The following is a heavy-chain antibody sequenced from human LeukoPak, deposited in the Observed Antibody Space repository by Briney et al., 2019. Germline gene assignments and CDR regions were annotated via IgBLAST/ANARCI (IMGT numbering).Heavy chain of an antibody. J-gene: IGHJ4*02. Sequence: ASVKVSFKAAGYTFTSYDINWLRQATGQGLGWMGWMNPNSGNTGYAQKFHVRGTMTRNTAISTAYMDLSSLRSEDTAVYYCARYSSGSFDFDYWGQGTLVTVSS. V-gene: IGHV1-8*01. CDR3: ARYSSGSFDFDY. CDR1: GYTFTSYD. D-gene: IGHD6-19*01. CDR2: MNPNSGNT.